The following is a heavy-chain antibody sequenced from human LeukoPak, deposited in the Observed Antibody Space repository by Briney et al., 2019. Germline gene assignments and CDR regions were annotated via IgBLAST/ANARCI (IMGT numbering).Heavy chain of an antibody. Sequence: SEALSLTRTVSGGSISSYYWSWIRQPPGKGLEWSGYIYYSGSTNYNPSLKSRVTISVDTSKNQFSLKLSSVTAADTAVYYCARGARVAGYQYYYMDVWGKGTTVTVSS. D-gene: IGHD6-19*01. CDR2: IYYSGST. CDR3: ARGARVAGYQYYYMDV. CDR1: GGSISSYY. V-gene: IGHV4-59*01. J-gene: IGHJ6*03.